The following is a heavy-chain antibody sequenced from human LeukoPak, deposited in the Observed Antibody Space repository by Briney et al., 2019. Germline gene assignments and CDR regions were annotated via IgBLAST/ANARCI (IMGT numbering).Heavy chain of an antibody. D-gene: IGHD3-22*01. CDR2: ISSSGSTI. V-gene: IGHV3-48*03. CDR3: ARSPGPRQVVPTVYFDY. CDR1: GFTFSSYE. J-gene: IGHJ4*02. Sequence: GGSLRLSCAASGFTFSSYEMNWVRQAPGKGLEWVSYISSSGSTIYYADSVKGRFTISRDNAKNSLYLQMNSLRAEDTAVYYCARSPGPRQVVPTVYFDYWGQGTLVTVSS.